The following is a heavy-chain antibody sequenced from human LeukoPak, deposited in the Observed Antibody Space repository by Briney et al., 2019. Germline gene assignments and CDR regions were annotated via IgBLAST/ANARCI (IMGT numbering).Heavy chain of an antibody. V-gene: IGHV4-59*01. Sequence: PSETLSLTCTVSGGSISSYYWSWIRQPPGKGLEWIGYIYYSGSTNYNPSLKSRVTISVDTSKNQFSLKPSSVTAADTAVYYCARSLDYVWGSYRYGPQYYFDYWGQGTLVTVSS. J-gene: IGHJ4*02. CDR2: IYYSGST. CDR1: GGSISSYY. D-gene: IGHD3-16*02. CDR3: ARSLDYVWGSYRYGPQYYFDY.